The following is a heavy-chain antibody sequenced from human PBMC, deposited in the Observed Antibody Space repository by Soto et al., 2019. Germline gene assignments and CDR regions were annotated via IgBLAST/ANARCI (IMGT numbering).Heavy chain of an antibody. CDR1: GFTFSDSA. CDR2: ISSKANSYAT. CDR3: TTSAASDEKGDYPVIDN. Sequence: EVQLVESGGGLVQPGGSLTLSCAASGFTFSDSAMHWVRQASGKGLEWVGRISSKANSYATAYAASVKGSFTISRDESKKTAYLQMNSLKTEDPAVCYCTTSAASDEKGDYPVIDNWGQGTLVIVAS. V-gene: IGHV3-73*01. J-gene: IGHJ4*02. D-gene: IGHD4-17*01.